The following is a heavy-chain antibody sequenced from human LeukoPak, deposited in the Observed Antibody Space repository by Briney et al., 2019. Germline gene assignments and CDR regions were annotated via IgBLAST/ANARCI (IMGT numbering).Heavy chain of an antibody. D-gene: IGHD3-22*01. CDR1: GGSISSSSYY. CDR2: IYYSGST. V-gene: IGHV4-39*07. J-gene: IGHJ6*03. CDR3: ARVVVVPTARYYYYYMDV. Sequence: SETLSLTCTVSGGSISSSSYYWGWIRQPPGKGLEWIGSIYYSGSTYYNPSLKSRVNISVDTSKNQFSLKLSSVTAADTAVYYCARVVVVPTARYYYYYMDVWGKGTTVTVSS.